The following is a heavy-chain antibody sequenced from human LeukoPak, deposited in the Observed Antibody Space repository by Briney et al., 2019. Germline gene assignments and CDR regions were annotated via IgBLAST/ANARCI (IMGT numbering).Heavy chain of an antibody. J-gene: IGHJ3*02. CDR2: VYYTGST. CDR1: GGSISSNDYY. Sequence: SETLSLTCTVSGGSISSNDYYWGWIRQSPGKGLEWLGSVYYTGSTFHNPSLKSRLTTSVDVSKNQVSLRLTSVTAADTAVYYCARHGRRIAAPSGAFDIWGQGTMVTVSS. D-gene: IGHD6-13*01. CDR3: ARHGRRIAAPSGAFDI. V-gene: IGHV4-39*01.